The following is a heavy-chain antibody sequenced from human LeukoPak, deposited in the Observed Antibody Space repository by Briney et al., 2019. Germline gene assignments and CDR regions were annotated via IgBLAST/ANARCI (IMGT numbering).Heavy chain of an antibody. D-gene: IGHD3-22*01. Sequence: ASVKVSCKASGGTFSSYAISWVRQAPGQGLEWMGWISAYNGNTNYAQKLQGRVTMTTDTSTSTAYMELRSLRSDDTAVYYCARDMGKYYYDSSGYYYSLLWFDPWGQGTLVTVSS. CDR1: GGTFSSYA. CDR3: ARDMGKYYYDSSGYYYSLLWFDP. CDR2: ISAYNGNT. V-gene: IGHV1-18*01. J-gene: IGHJ5*02.